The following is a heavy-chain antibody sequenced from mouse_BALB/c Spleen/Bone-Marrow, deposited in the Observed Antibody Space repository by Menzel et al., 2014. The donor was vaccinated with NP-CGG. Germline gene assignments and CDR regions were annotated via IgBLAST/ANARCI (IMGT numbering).Heavy chain of an antibody. J-gene: IGHJ2*01. Sequence: EVKVEESGGGLVKPGGSPELSCAASGFTFSSYAMSWVRQTPEKRLEWVASISSGGSTYYPDSVKGRFTISRDNARNILYLQMSSLRSEDTAMYYCARGGFRGLDYWGQGTTLTVSS. V-gene: IGHV5-6-5*01. CDR1: GFTFSSYA. CDR3: ARGGFRGLDY. CDR2: ISSGGST.